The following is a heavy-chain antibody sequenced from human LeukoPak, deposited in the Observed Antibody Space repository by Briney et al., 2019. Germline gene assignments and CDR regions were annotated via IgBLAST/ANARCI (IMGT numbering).Heavy chain of an antibody. D-gene: IGHD4-11*01. Sequence: PGGSLRLSCSASGFIFNTFGMNWVRQAPGRGLEWVSSITSSSTYTYYADSVKGRFTISRDNAKNSVFLQMNSLRAEDTAVYYCVRCTVVLHKRCSAFDIWGQGTMVTVSA. CDR2: ITSSSTYT. CDR1: GFIFNTFG. J-gene: IGHJ3*02. CDR3: VRCTVVLHKRCSAFDI. V-gene: IGHV3-21*06.